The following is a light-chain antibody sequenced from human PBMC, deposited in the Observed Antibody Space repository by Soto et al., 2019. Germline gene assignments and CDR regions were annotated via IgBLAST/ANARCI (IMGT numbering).Light chain of an antibody. Sequence: DIVLTQSPGTLSLSPGERATLSCRASRSVSSYVAWYQQKPGQAPRLLIDDAASRAAGIPDRFSGSGSGTDFTLTTSRLEPEDFAVYCCQQYGNSGVTFGPGTKVDIK. CDR2: DAA. J-gene: IGKJ3*01. CDR3: QQYGNSGVT. CDR1: RSVSSY. V-gene: IGKV3-20*01.